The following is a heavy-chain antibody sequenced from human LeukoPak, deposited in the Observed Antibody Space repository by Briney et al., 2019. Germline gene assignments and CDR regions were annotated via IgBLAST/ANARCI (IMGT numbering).Heavy chain of an antibody. CDR3: ARQIGPDY. Sequence: GGSLRLSCVASGFTFSSYAMTWVRQAPEKGLEWVSAISGSGSSTYYADSMKGRFTISRDNSRNTLFLQMNSLRVEDTAVYYCARQIGPDYWGQGTLVTVSS. J-gene: IGHJ4*02. D-gene: IGHD3-22*01. CDR1: GFTFSSYA. CDR2: ISGSGSST. V-gene: IGHV3-23*01.